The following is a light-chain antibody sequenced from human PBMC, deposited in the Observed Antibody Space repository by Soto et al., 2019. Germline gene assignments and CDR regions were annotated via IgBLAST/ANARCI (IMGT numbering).Light chain of an antibody. CDR3: QQFSSYPLT. CDR2: NAS. CDR1: QRVSARY. Sequence: IVLTQSPGTLSLSPGDRATLSCRASQRVSARYLAWYHQKPGQPPRLLIYNASNRTTGIPARFSGGGSGTDFTLTIGRLEPEDFAVYYCQQFSSYPLTFGGGTKVDIK. V-gene: IGKV3-20*01. J-gene: IGKJ4*01.